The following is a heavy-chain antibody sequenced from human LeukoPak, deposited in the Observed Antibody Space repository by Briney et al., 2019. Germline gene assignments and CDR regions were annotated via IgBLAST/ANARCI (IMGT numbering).Heavy chain of an antibody. J-gene: IGHJ6*03. V-gene: IGHV1-2*02. CDR1: GYTFTGYY. CDR2: INPNSGGT. Sequence: ASVKVSCKASGYTFTGYYMHWVRQAPGQGLEWMGWINPNSGGTNYAQKFQGRVTMTRDTSISTAYMELSRLRSDDTAVYYCAREITGTRKYYYYYMDVWGKGTTVIVSS. CDR3: AREITGTRKYYYYYMDV. D-gene: IGHD1-20*01.